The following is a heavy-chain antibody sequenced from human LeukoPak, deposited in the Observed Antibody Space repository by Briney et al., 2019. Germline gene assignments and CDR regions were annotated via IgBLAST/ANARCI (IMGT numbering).Heavy chain of an antibody. Sequence: GGSLGLSWAASGSTLSTYSLSGFRRLPGRGLGWLSTINPSGDTTYYADSVKGRFTISRDNSKNTVYHQMNSLGAEDTAVYYCAKDRAGTPWADWGQGTLVTVSS. CDR3: AKDRAGTPWAD. V-gene: IGHV3-23*01. CDR1: GSTLSTYS. D-gene: IGHD1-1*01. CDR2: INPSGDTT. J-gene: IGHJ4*02.